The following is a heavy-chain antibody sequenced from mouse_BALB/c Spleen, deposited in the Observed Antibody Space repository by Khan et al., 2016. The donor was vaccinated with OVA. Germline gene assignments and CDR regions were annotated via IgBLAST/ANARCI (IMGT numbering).Heavy chain of an antibody. V-gene: IGHV1-54*01. J-gene: IGHJ3*01. CDR3: ARGGYGSLAY. CDR2: LNPGSGGT. CDR1: GYSFTDYL. Sequence: QVQLQQSGAELVRPGTSVKVSCKASGYSFTDYLIDWVNQRPGQGLEWIGVLNPGSGGTNYNEKFTGKATLTADKSSNTAYLQPSSLTSDDSAVYFCARGGYGSLAYWGQETRVTGSA. D-gene: IGHD2-10*02.